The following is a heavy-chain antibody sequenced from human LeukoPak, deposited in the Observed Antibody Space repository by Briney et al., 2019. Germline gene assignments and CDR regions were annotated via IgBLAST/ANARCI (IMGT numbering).Heavy chain of an antibody. J-gene: IGHJ4*02. D-gene: IGHD4-23*01. V-gene: IGHV3-30*02. Sequence: DGINKYYSDSVKGRFTISRDNSKNTLYLQMNSLRAEDTAVYYCAKENTVVTRFSGYYFDYWGQGTLVTVSS. CDR2: DGINK. CDR3: AKENTVVTRFSGYYFDY.